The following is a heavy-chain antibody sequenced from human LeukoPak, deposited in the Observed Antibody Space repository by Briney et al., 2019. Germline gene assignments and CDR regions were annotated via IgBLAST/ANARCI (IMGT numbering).Heavy chain of an antibody. Sequence: ASVKVSCKASGYTFTGYYMHWVRQAPGQRLEWMGWINPNSSGTNYAQKFQGRVTMTRDTSISTAYMELSRLRSDDTAVYYCASSTDPGYYYYYYMDVWGKGTTVTVSS. D-gene: IGHD2-21*02. J-gene: IGHJ6*03. CDR2: INPNSSGT. V-gene: IGHV1-2*02. CDR3: ASSTDPGYYYYYYMDV. CDR1: GYTFTGYY.